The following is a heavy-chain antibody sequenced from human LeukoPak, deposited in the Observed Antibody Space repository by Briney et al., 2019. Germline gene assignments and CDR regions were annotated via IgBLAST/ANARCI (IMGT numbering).Heavy chain of an antibody. CDR3: ARTIFGVVTPNWFDP. V-gene: IGHV4-31*03. J-gene: IGHJ5*02. CDR1: GGSISSGGYY. Sequence: RPSETLSLTCTVSGGSISSGGYYWSWIRQHPGKGLEWIGYIYYSGSTYYNPSLKSRVTISVDTSKNQFSLKLSSVTAADTAVYYCARTIFGVVTPNWFDPWGQGTLVSVSS. D-gene: IGHD3-3*01. CDR2: IYYSGST.